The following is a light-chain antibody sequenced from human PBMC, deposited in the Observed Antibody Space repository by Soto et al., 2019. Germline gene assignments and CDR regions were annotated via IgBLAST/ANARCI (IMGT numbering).Light chain of an antibody. CDR1: QSVGGY. Sequence: EIVMTQSPATLSVSLGERATLSCRASQSVGGYLAWYQQRPGQVPRLLIYDAYTRAAGVPARFSGSGSGTEFTLTISSLQPDDFATYYCQQYNSYSTFGQGTKVEIK. V-gene: IGKV3-15*01. CDR2: DAY. J-gene: IGKJ1*01. CDR3: QQYNSYST.